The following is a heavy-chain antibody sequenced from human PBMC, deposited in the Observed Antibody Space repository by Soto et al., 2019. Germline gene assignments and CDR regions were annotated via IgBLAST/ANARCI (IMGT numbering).Heavy chain of an antibody. CDR3: AKGSSSWYGYGMDV. J-gene: IGHJ6*02. CDR2: ISGSGGST. V-gene: IGHV3-23*01. Sequence: GGSLRLSSAASGFIFSNYGMSWVRQAPGKGLEWVSAISGSGGSTYYADSVKGRFTISRDNSKNTLYLQMNSLRAEDTAVYYCAKGSSSWYGYGMDVWGQGTTVTVSS. CDR1: GFIFSNYG. D-gene: IGHD6-13*01.